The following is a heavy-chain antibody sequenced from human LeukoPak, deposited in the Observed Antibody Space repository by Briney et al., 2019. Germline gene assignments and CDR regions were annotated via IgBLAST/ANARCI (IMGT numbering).Heavy chain of an antibody. V-gene: IGHV4-39*01. CDR3: AVGRDYYDSSGPPDY. D-gene: IGHD3-22*01. Sequence: PSETLSLTCTVSGGSISSSSYYWGWIRQPPGKGLEWIGSIYYSGSTYYNPSLKSRVTISVDTSKNQFSLKLGSVTAADTAVYYCAVGRDYYDSSGPPDYWGQGTLVTVSS. CDR2: IYYSGST. J-gene: IGHJ4*02. CDR1: GGSISSSSYY.